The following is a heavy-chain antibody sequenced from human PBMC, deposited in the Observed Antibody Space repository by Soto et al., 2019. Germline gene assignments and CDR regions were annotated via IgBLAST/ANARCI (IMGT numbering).Heavy chain of an antibody. V-gene: IGHV3-30*03. CDR1: GFTFSNYA. CDR2: MSFDGTR. Sequence: QVQLVESGGGVVQPGTSLTLSCAASGFTFSNYAMHWVRPAPGQGLEWVAAMSFDGTRYYADSVKCRSTISRDSARNTVFLQTIGLRVDDTSLYYCTRGRPLPSMNPGDEPLDIWCQGTMVTVS. D-gene: IGHD3-16*01. J-gene: IGHJ3*02. CDR3: TRGRPLPSMNPGDEPLDI.